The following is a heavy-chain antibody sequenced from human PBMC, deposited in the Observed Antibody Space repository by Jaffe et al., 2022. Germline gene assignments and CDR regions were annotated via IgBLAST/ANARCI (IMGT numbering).Heavy chain of an antibody. Sequence: EVQLVESGGGLVQPGGSLRLSCAASGFTFSSYSMNWVRQAPGKGLEWVSYISSSSSTIYYADSVKGRFTISRDNAKNSLYLQMNSLRAEDTAVYYCARGQHCSGGSCSFDYWGQGTLVTVSS. CDR2: ISSSSSTI. V-gene: IGHV3-48*01. CDR3: ARGQHCSGGSCSFDY. D-gene: IGHD2-15*01. CDR1: GFTFSSYS. J-gene: IGHJ4*02.